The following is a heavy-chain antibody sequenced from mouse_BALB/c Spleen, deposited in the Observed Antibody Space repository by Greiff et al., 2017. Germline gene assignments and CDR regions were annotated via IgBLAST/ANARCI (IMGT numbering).Heavy chain of an antibody. V-gene: IGHV1-4*01. CDR1: GYTFTSYT. D-gene: IGHD4-1*01. Sequence: VQLQQSGAELARPGASVKMSCKASGYTFTSYTMHWVKQRPGQGLEWIGYINPSSGYTNYNQKFKDKATLTADKSSSTAYMQLSSLTSEDSAVYYCARSGTGGYAMDYWGQGTSVTVSS. J-gene: IGHJ4*01. CDR3: ARSGTGGYAMDY. CDR2: INPSSGYT.